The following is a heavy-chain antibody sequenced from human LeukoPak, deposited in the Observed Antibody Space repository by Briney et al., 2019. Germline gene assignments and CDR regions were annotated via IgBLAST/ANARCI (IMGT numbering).Heavy chain of an antibody. CDR1: GFTFSNFW. V-gene: IGHV3-7*03. CDR2: INRDGSER. J-gene: IGHJ6*02. CDR3: ARRNAMDV. Sequence: GGSLRLSCAASGFTFSNFWMTWVRQAPGKGLEWVANINRDGSERYYVDSVKGRFTISRDDAKSSLYLQMNSLRAEDTAVYYCARRNAMDVWGQGTTVIVFS.